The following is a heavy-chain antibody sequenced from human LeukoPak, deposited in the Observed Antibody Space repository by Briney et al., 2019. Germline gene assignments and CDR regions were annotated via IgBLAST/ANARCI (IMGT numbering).Heavy chain of an antibody. CDR1: GDSVFSNSVA. CDR2: AYYRSKWYN. J-gene: IGHJ5*02. D-gene: IGHD1-7*01. V-gene: IGHV6-1*01. Sequence: SQTLSLTSAISGDSVFSNSVAGNWIRQSPSRGIEWLGRAYYRSKWYNDYGVSVKSRITIKPHTSKNPSSLQPNSVTPEHTAVYYCARVRQERTSWFDHWGQGTLVTVSS. CDR3: ARVRQERTSWFDH.